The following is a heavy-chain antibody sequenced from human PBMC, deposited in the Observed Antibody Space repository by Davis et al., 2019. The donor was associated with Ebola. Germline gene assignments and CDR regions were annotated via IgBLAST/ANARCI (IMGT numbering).Heavy chain of an antibody. CDR3: ARGRIVPSAIHFDN. V-gene: IGHV3-33*08. CDR2: IFYDGSNK. J-gene: IGHJ4*02. CDR1: GFTFSDSW. D-gene: IGHD2-2*02. Sequence: GESLKISCAASGFTFSDSWMSWIRQSPGKGLEWVALIFYDGSNKYYADSVKGRFTVSRDNSKNTMYLEMNSLRAEDTAIYFCARGRIVPSAIHFDNWGQGTLVTVS.